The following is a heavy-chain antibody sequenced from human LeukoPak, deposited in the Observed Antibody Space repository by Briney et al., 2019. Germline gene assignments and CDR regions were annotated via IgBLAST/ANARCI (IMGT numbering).Heavy chain of an antibody. CDR1: GYTFTGYY. D-gene: IGHD5-12*01. V-gene: IGHV1-2*02. CDR3: ARGGVGVATKDDAFDI. Sequence: ASVKVSCKASGYTFTGYYMHWVRQAPGQGLGWMGLINPNSGGTNYAQTFQGRVTMTRDTSISTAYMELSSLTSEDTAVYYCARGGVGVATKDDAFDIWGQGTLVTVSS. J-gene: IGHJ3*02. CDR2: INPNSGGT.